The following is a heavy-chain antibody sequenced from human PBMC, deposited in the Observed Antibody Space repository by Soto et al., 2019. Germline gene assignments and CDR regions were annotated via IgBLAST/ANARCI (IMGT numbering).Heavy chain of an antibody. D-gene: IGHD6-19*01. CDR1: GYTFSGFY. Sequence: ASVKVSCKASGYTFSGFYMHWVRQAPGQGLEWMGWINPNSGGTKSAERFQGRVTMTRDTSISTAYMELSRLTSDDTAVYYCASAAVTGTAGLDFWGQGTQVTVS. V-gene: IGHV1-2*02. CDR3: ASAAVTGTAGLDF. CDR2: INPNSGGT. J-gene: IGHJ4*02.